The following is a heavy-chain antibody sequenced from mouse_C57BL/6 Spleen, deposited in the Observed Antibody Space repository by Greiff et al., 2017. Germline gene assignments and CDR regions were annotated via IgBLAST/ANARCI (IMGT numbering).Heavy chain of an antibody. D-gene: IGHD1-1*02. J-gene: IGHJ4*01. CDR3: ARPGGLVPSYAMDY. CDR2: IWSSGST. CDR1: GFSLTSYG. V-gene: IGHV2-2*01. Sequence: VMLVESGPGLVQPSQSLSITCTVSGFSLTSYGVHWVRQSPGKGLEWLGVIWSSGSTDYNAAFISRLSISKDNSKSQVFFKMNSLQADDTAIYYCARPGGLVPSYAMDYWGQGTSVTVSS.